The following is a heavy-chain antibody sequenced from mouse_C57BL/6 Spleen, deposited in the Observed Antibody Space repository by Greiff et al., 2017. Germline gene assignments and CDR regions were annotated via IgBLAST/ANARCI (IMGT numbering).Heavy chain of an antibody. Sequence: VQLVESGAELARPGASVKMSCKASGYTFTSYTMHWVKQRPGQGLEWIGYINPSSGYTKSNQKFKDKATLTAYKSSSTAYMQLSSLTSEDSAVYYCARSIYDGYYVFDYWGQGTTLTVSS. CDR3: ARSIYDGYYVFDY. D-gene: IGHD2-3*01. CDR1: GYTFTSYT. CDR2: INPSSGYT. J-gene: IGHJ2*01. V-gene: IGHV1-4*01.